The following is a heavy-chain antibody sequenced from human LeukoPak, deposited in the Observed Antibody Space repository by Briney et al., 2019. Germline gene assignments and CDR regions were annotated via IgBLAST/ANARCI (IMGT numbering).Heavy chain of an antibody. Sequence: ASVTVSFTASGYTFTSYAMHWVRQAPGQRLEWMGWINAGNGNTKYSQKFQGRVTITRDTSASTAYMELSSLRSEDTAVYYCARGYSSSWFVDYRGQGTLVTVSS. CDR2: INAGNGNT. D-gene: IGHD6-13*01. V-gene: IGHV1-3*01. CDR3: ARGYSSSWFVDY. CDR1: GYTFTSYA. J-gene: IGHJ4*02.